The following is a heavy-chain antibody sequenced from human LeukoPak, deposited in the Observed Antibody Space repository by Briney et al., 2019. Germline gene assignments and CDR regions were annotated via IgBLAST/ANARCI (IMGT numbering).Heavy chain of an antibody. CDR3: ARHRELLWFGDSLPTRGNWFDP. J-gene: IGHJ5*02. CDR1: GGSFSGYY. V-gene: IGHV4-34*01. Sequence: SETLSLTCAVYGGSFSGYYWSWIRQPPGKGLEWIGEINHSGSTNYNPALRSRVTISVDTSKNQISLKLTSVTAADTAVYYCARHRELLWFGDSLPTRGNWFDPWGQGTLVTVSS. CDR2: INHSGST. D-gene: IGHD3-10*01.